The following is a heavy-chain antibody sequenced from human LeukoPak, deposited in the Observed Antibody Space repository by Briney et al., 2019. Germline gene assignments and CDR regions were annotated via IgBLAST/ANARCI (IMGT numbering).Heavy chain of an antibody. Sequence: GGSLRLSCAASGFTFSNAWMSWVRQAPGKGLEWVGRIKSKTDGGTTGYAAPVKGRFTISRDDSKNTLYLQMNSLKTEDTAVYYCTTDFDWSPDPYGMDVWGQGTTVTVSS. J-gene: IGHJ6*02. V-gene: IGHV3-15*01. CDR1: GFTFSNAW. D-gene: IGHD3-9*01. CDR3: TTDFDWSPDPYGMDV. CDR2: IKSKTDGGTT.